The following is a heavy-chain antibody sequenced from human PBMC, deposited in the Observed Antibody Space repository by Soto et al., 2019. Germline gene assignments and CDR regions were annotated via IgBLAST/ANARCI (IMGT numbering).Heavy chain of an antibody. Sequence: QVQLQQWGAGLLKPSETLSLTCAVYGGSFSGYYWSWIRQPPGKGLEWIGEINHSGSTNYNPSLKSRVTISVATAKTQFSLKLSSVTAADTAVYYCARGAPGMDVWGQGTTVTVSS. CDR1: GGSFSGYY. V-gene: IGHV4-34*01. CDR3: ARGAPGMDV. CDR2: INHSGST. J-gene: IGHJ6*02.